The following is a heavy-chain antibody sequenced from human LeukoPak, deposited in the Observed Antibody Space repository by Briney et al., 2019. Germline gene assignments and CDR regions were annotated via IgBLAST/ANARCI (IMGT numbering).Heavy chain of an antibody. V-gene: IGHV3-33*08. D-gene: IGHD6-19*01. CDR3: ARDAAAAVAGMIDY. CDR2: IWYDGSNK. CDR1: GFTFSSND. Sequence: GGSLRLSCAASGFTFSSNDIHWVRQAPGKGLEWVAVIWYDGSNKYYADSVKGRFTISRDNSKNTLYLQVNSLRAEDTAVYYCARDAAAAVAGMIDYWGQGTLVTVSS. J-gene: IGHJ4*02.